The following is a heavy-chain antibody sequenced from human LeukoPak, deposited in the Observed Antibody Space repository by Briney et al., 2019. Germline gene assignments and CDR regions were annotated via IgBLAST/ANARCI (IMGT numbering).Heavy chain of an antibody. D-gene: IGHD5-18*01. J-gene: IGHJ4*02. CDR2: MNGHGSLK. V-gene: IGHV3-7*04. CDR1: VFDFSLYW. Sequence: RGGSLRLSCVPSVFDFSLYWKSWVRQAPGKGLEWVATMNGHGSLKHYAESVKGRFSISRDNALNSVYLQMNSLSAGDTAVYYCARGIEGWFYWVYWGQGSVVTVSS. CDR3: ARGIEGWFYWVY.